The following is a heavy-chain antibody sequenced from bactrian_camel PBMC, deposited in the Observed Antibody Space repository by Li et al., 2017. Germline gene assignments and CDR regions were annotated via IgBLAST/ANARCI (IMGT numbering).Heavy chain of an antibody. J-gene: IGHJ4*01. CDR2: IGRDGIT. CDR3: AAAPGIDQCNSWYTYSD. V-gene: IGHV3S53*01. CDR1: GYTVSSTR. Sequence: HVQLVESGGGSVQAGGSLRLSCAASGYTVSSTRMGWFRQAPGKEREGVACIGRDGITMYSDSVKGRFTLSQDNNKKTVSLQMNSLKPEDTAVYYCAAAPGIDQCNSWYTYSDWGQGTQVTVS. D-gene: IGHD6*01.